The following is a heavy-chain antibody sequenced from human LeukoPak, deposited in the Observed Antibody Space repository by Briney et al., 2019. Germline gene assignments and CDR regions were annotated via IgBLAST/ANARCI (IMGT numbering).Heavy chain of an antibody. CDR2: IYYSGSA. Sequence: SETLSLTCTVSGGSISSYYWRWIRQPPGKGLEWIGYIYYSGSASYNPSLKSRVIISVDTSKNQFSLKLSSVTAADTAVYYCARRSGYYYGMDVWGQGTTVTVSS. D-gene: IGHD3-10*01. V-gene: IGHV4-59*08. CDR1: GGSISSYY. J-gene: IGHJ6*02. CDR3: ARRSGYYYGMDV.